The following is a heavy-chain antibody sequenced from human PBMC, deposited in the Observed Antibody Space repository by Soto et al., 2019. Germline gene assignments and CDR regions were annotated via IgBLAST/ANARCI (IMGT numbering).Heavy chain of an antibody. CDR2: IWYDGSNK. CDR1: GFTFTSYG. CDR3: AGWGGHDDNY. Sequence: VVSRILSGAASGFTFTSYGMHWVRQAPGKGLEWVAVIWYDGSNKYYADSVKGRFTISRDNPKNTLYMQMNSLRAEDTAVYFCAGWGGHDDNYWGQGIMVTVSS. J-gene: IGHJ4*02. V-gene: IGHV3-30*02. D-gene: IGHD3-16*01.